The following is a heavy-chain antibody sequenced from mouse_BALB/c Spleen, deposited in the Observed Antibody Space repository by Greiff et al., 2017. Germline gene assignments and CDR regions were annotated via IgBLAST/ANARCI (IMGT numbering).Heavy chain of an antibody. J-gene: IGHJ3*01. V-gene: IGHV1S16*01. CDR2: INPSNGGT. D-gene: IGHD1-1*01. CDR1: GYTFTSYY. Sequence: VQLQESGAELVKPGASVKLSCKASGYTFTSYYMYWVKQRPGQGLEWIGEINPSNGGTNFNEKFKSKATLTVDKSSSTAYMQLSSLTSEDSAVYYCTLLYGSSYGAYWGQGTLVTVSA. CDR3: TLLYGSSYGAY.